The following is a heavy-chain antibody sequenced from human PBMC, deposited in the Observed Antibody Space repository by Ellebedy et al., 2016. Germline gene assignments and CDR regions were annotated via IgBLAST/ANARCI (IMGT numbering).Heavy chain of an antibody. D-gene: IGHD6-13*01. V-gene: IGHV2-26*01. J-gene: IGHJ4*02. CDR2: IFSNDEK. CDR3: ARSSSWYLEFYFDY. CDR1: GFSLSNARMG. Sequence: SGPTLVXPTETLTLTCTVSGFSLSNARMGVSWIRQPPGKALEWLAHIFSNDEKSYSTSLKSRLTISKDTSKSQVVLTMTNMDPVDTATYYCARSSSWYLEFYFDYWGQGTLVTVSS.